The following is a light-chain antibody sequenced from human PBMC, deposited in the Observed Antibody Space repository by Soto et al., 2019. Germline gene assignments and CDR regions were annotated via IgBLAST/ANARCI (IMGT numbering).Light chain of an antibody. J-gene: IGKJ1*01. CDR1: QIIRSW. Sequence: DIQMTQSPSTLSASVGDRVTITCRASQIIRSWLTWYQQKAGQAPKLLIYKASIVESGVPSRFSGSGSGTEFTLTISSLQPDDSATYSCKQYYYFATFGQGTRVEVK. CDR3: KQYYYFAT. V-gene: IGKV1-5*03. CDR2: KAS.